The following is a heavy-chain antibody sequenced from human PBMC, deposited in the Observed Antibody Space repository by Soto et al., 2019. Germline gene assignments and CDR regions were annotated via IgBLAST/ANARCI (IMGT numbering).Heavy chain of an antibody. CDR2: IYYSGST. CDR3: ARVRTESRNSFGKFYFDC. Sequence: NPSETLSLTCTVSGGSVSSDNYYWSWIRQPPGTGLEWIGYIYYSGSTNYNPSLKSRVTISVDISKNQFSLNLSSVTAADTAVYYCARVRTESRNSFGKFYFDCWGQGTMVTVSS. J-gene: IGHJ4*02. V-gene: IGHV4-61*01. CDR1: GGSVSSDNYY. D-gene: IGHD3-16*01.